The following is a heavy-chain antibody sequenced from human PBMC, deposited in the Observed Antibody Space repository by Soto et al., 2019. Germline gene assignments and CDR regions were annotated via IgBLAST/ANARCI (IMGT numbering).Heavy chain of an antibody. J-gene: IGHJ6*02. D-gene: IGHD1-20*01. Sequence: GGSLRLSCAASGFTFSSYAMSWVRQAPGKGLEWVSAISGSGGSTYYADSVKGRFTISRDNSKNTLYLQMNSLRAEDTAVYYCANRLECITGPCGHPWAEPYGMDVWGQGTRVTVSS. V-gene: IGHV3-23*01. CDR3: ANRLECITGPCGHPWAEPYGMDV. CDR1: GFTFSSYA. CDR2: ISGSGGST.